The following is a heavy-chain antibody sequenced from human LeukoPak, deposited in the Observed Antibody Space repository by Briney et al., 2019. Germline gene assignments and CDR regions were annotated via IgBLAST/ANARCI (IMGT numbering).Heavy chain of an antibody. J-gene: IGHJ4*02. CDR2: ISWNSGSI. CDR3: ARVGLYSTGWSA. D-gene: IGHD6-19*01. CDR1: GFIFDDYA. Sequence: GGSLRLSCAASGFIFDDYAMHWVRQAPGKGLEWVSGISWNSGSIGYADSVKGRFTISRDNAKNTLYLQMNSLGAEDTAVYYCARVGLYSTGWSAWGQGTLVTVSS. V-gene: IGHV3-9*01.